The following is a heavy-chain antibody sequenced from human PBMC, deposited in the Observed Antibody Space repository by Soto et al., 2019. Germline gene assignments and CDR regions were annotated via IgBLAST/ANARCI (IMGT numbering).Heavy chain of an antibody. CDR2: INDDGSIT. V-gene: IGHV3-74*01. D-gene: IGHD1-26*01. Sequence: EVQLVESGGGLVLPGGSLRLSCAASGFTFSSYWMLWVRQDPGTGLVWVSRINDDGSITTYADSVKGRFTISRDNAKNTLHLQMNSLRTEDTGVYFCASDREGKGAVIDYWGQGTLVTVS. CDR1: GFTFSSYW. CDR3: ASDREGKGAVIDY. J-gene: IGHJ4*02.